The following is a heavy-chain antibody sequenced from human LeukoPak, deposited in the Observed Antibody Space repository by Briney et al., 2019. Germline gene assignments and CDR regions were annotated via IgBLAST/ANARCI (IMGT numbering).Heavy chain of an antibody. V-gene: IGHV3-53*01. D-gene: IGHD3-10*01. CDR1: GFTVSSNY. CDR2: IYSAGSA. J-gene: IGHJ4*02. CDR3: ARDESFYGSGRYY. Sequence: GGSLRLSCAASGFTVSSNYMSWVRQAPGKGLDLASVIYSAGSAYYADSVKGRFTISRDNSKNTLYLQMNSLRAADTAVYYCARDESFYGSGRYYWGQGTLVTVSS.